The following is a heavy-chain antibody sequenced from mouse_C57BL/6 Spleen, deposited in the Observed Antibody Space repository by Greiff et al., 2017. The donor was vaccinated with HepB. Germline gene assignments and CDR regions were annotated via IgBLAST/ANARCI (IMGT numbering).Heavy chain of an antibody. CDR1: GFTFSDYG. CDR2: ISSGSSTI. V-gene: IGHV5-17*01. Sequence: VQLKESGGGLVKPGGSLKLSCAASGFTFSDYGMHWVRQAPEKGLEWVAYISSGSSTIYYADTVKGRFTISRDNAKNTLFLQMTSLRSEDTAMYYCARDYYGSSYPGWFAYWGQGTLVTVSA. CDR3: ARDYYGSSYPGWFAY. J-gene: IGHJ3*01. D-gene: IGHD1-1*01.